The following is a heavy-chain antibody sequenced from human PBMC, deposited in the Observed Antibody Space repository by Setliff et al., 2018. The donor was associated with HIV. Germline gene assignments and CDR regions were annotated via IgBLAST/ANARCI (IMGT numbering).Heavy chain of an antibody. CDR1: GYSISSGDY. J-gene: IGHJ2*01. D-gene: IGHD4-17*01. CDR3: ARDPYGIPTSDWYFDL. CDR2: IYHSGST. Sequence: SETLSLTCTVSGYSISSGDYWGWIRQPPGKGLEWIGSIYHSGSTDYNPSLKSRVTITVDTAKNQFSLQLRSVTAAAAAVYYCARDPYGIPTSDWYFDLWGRGTLVTVSS. V-gene: IGHV4-38-2*02.